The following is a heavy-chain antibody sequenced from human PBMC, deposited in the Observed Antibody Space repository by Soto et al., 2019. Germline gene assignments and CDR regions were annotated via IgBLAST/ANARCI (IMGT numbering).Heavy chain of an antibody. Sequence: PSETLSLTCAVYGGSFSGYYWSWIRQPPGKGLEWIGEINHSGSTNYSPSLKSRVTISVDTSKNQFSLKLSSVTAADTAVYYCARAFDYYGSGSYYDSGWGQGTLVTVSS. D-gene: IGHD3-10*01. V-gene: IGHV4-34*01. CDR2: INHSGST. CDR1: GGSFSGYY. J-gene: IGHJ4*02. CDR3: ARAFDYYGSGSYYDSG.